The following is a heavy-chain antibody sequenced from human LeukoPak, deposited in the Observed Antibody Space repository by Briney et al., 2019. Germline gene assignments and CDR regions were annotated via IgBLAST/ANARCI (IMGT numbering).Heavy chain of an antibody. CDR1: GGTFSSYA. CDR2: IIPIFGTA. D-gene: IGHD3-3*01. CDR3: ARGHYDFWSGYPSDYYYMDV. J-gene: IGHJ6*03. Sequence: SVKVSCKASGGTFSSYAISWVRQAPGQGLEWMGGIIPIFGTANYAQKFQGRVTITTDESTSTAYMELSSLRSEDTAVYYCARGHYDFWSGYPSDYYYMDVWGKGTTVTVSS. V-gene: IGHV1-69*05.